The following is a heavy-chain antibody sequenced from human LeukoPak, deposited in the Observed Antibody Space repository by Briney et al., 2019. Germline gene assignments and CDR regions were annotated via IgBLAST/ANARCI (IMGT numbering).Heavy chain of an antibody. CDR1: GFAFSSYG. D-gene: IGHD2-2*02. Sequence: GGSLRLSCAAYGFAFSSYGMSWDRQAPGKGLEWVSEINGSGANKYYAESVEGRFTISRDNSKNTLYLQMTSPRAEDTAIYYCASCRYCSTSNSYTGFGYCYYFQNWGQETQVTVSS. CDR2: INGSGANK. J-gene: IGHJ4*02. V-gene: IGHV3-23*01. CDR3: ASCRYCSTSNSYTGFGYCYYFQN.